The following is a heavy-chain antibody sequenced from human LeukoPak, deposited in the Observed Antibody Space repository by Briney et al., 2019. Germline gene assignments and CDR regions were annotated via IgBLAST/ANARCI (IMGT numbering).Heavy chain of an antibody. J-gene: IGHJ4*02. Sequence: GGSLRLSCAASGFTFSRHWMTWVRQAPGKGLEWVANIKHDGSEKNYVDSVKGRFTISRDNAKNSLYLQMNSLRAEDTAVYYCASYYSSVVYWGQGTLVTVSS. CDR2: IKHDGSEK. V-gene: IGHV3-7*03. CDR1: GFTFSRHW. D-gene: IGHD6-19*01. CDR3: ASYYSSVVY.